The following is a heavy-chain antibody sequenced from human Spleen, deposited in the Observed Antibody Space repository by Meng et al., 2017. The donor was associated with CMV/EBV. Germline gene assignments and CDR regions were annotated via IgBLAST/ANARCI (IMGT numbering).Heavy chain of an antibody. CDR1: GYTFTSYG. CDR3: ARENDYFDH. CDR2: ISGYSGYT. Sequence: ASVKVSCKASGYTFTSYGVSWVRQAPGQGLEWMGWISGYSGYTKYAQKFQGRVTLTTDTSTSTAYMELTSLRSDDTAVYYCARENDYFDHWGQGTLVTVSS. J-gene: IGHJ4*02. V-gene: IGHV1-18*01.